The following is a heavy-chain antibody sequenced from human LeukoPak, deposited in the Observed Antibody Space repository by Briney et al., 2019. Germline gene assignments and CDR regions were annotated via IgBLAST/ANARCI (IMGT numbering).Heavy chain of an antibody. D-gene: IGHD1-26*01. V-gene: IGHV4-59*12. CDR1: GGSISSYY. CDR3: ARDNGGSYNFDY. J-gene: IGHJ4*02. CDR2: IYYSGST. Sequence: SETLSLTCTVSGGSISSYYWSWIRQPPGKGLEWIGYIYYSGSTNYNPSLKSRVTISVDTSKNQFSLKLSSVTAADTAVYYCARDNGGSYNFDYWGQGTLVTVSS.